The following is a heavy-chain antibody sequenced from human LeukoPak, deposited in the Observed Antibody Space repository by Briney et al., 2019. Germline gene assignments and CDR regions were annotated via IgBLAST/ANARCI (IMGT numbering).Heavy chain of an antibody. CDR2: MNPNSGNT. CDR3: ARRSGWYRKGVRGRWFGP. J-gene: IGHJ5*02. V-gene: IGHV1-8*01. CDR1: GYTFTSYD. Sequence: ASVKVSCKASGYTFTSYDINWVRQATGQGLEWMGWMNPNSGNTGYAQKFQGRVTMTRNTSISTAYMELSSLRSEDTAVYYCARRSGWYRKGVRGRWFGPWGQGTLVTVSS. D-gene: IGHD6-19*01.